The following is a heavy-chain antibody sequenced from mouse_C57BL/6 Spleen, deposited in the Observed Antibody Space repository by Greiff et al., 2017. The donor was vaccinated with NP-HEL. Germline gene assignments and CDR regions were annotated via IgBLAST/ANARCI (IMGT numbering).Heavy chain of an antibody. D-gene: IGHD2-1*01. CDR1: GFSLTSYG. CDR2: IWSGGST. Sequence: VMLVESGPGLVQPSQSLSITCTVSGFSLTSYGVHWVRQSPGKGLEWLGVIWSGGSTDYNAAFISRLSISKDNSKSQVFFKMNSLQADDTAIYYCARIQIYYGNYDYAMDYWGQGTSVTVSS. CDR3: ARIQIYYGNYDYAMDY. V-gene: IGHV2-2*01. J-gene: IGHJ4*01.